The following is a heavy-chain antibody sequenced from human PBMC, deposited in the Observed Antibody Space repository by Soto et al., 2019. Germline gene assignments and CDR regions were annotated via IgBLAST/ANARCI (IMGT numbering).Heavy chain of an antibody. V-gene: IGHV4-30-4*01. Sequence: SETLSLTCTVSGGSISSGNYYWSWIRQPPGKGLEWIGFISYSGTTHYSASLRSRVSISVDTSKNQFALDLSSVTAADTAVYYCARHGITGRYYEAFDIWGQGAMVTVSS. J-gene: IGHJ3*02. CDR1: GGSISSGNYY. D-gene: IGHD1-26*01. CDR3: ARHGITGRYYEAFDI. CDR2: ISYSGTT.